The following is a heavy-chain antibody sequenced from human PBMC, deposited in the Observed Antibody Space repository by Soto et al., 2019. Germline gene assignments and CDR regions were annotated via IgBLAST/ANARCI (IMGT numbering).Heavy chain of an antibody. CDR3: ARQYGDYVRGAFDI. Sequence: QVQLRASGPGLVKPSETLSLTCTVSIGSISSYYWSWIRQPPGKGLEWIGYIYYSGSTNYNPSLKSRVTISVDTSKNQFYLKLSSVTAADTAVYYCARQYGDYVRGAFDIWGQGTMVTVSS. J-gene: IGHJ3*02. CDR2: IYYSGST. V-gene: IGHV4-59*01. D-gene: IGHD4-17*01. CDR1: IGSISSYY.